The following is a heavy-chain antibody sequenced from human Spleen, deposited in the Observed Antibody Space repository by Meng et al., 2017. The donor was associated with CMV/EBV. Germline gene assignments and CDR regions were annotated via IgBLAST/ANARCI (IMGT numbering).Heavy chain of an antibody. Sequence: SCQDSGDTFSSQRITWVRKATGQGIEWMGRIIPVIGEPNYAQKFKGRLTIMVDKSTASAYMELSNLRSEDTAVYYCARDGGSNRFDPWGQGTLVTVSS. J-gene: IGHJ5*02. CDR2: IIPVIGEP. D-gene: IGHD4-11*01. CDR1: GDTFSSQR. V-gene: IGHV1-69*08. CDR3: ARDGGSNRFDP.